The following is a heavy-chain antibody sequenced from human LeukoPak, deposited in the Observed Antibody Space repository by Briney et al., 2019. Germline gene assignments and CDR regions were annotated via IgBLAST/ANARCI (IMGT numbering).Heavy chain of an antibody. CDR1: GGSFSDYY. Sequence: SETLSLTCAVYGGSFSDYYWSWIRQPPGKGLEWIGEINHSGSTNYNPSLKSRVTISVDTSKNQFSLKLSSMTAADTAVYYCAKTPPGEITPRTFWGQGTLVTVSS. D-gene: IGHD4-23*01. J-gene: IGHJ4*02. CDR3: AKTPPGEITPRTF. CDR2: INHSGST. V-gene: IGHV4-34*01.